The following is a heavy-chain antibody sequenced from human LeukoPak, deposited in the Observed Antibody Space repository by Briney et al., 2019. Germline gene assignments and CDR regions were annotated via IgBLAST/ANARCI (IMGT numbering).Heavy chain of an antibody. J-gene: IGHJ4*02. Sequence: GGSLRLSCAASGFTFSSYSMNWVRQAPGKGLEWVANIKQDGSEKYYVDSVKGRFTISRDNAKNSLYLQMNSLRAEDTAVYYCARTDYYGSGSYYLFDYWGQGTLVTVSS. CDR1: GFTFSSYS. V-gene: IGHV3-7*01. D-gene: IGHD3-10*01. CDR2: IKQDGSEK. CDR3: ARTDYYGSGSYYLFDY.